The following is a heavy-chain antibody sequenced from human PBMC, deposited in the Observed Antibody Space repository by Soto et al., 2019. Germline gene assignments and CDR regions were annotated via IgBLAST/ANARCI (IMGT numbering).Heavy chain of an antibody. CDR2: IIPFFDTA. CDR3: ARHDCISSSCYYYYYYVMDV. CDR1: GDTFSSYA. Sequence: QVQLVQSGAEVKKPGSSVKVSCKASGDTFSSYAISWVRQAPGQGLEWMGGIIPFFDTANYAQQFQGRVTITADESTSTAYMELSSLRTEDTAVYYCARHDCISSSCYYYYYYVMDVWGQGTPVTVSS. J-gene: IGHJ6*02. D-gene: IGHD2-2*01. V-gene: IGHV1-69*12.